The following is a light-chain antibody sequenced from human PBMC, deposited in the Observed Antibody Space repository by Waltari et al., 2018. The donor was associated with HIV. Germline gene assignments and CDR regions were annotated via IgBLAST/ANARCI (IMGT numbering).Light chain of an antibody. V-gene: IGKV3-15*01. J-gene: IGKJ5*01. CDR1: QSVSSN. CDR3: QQYNDWTPVT. CDR2: GAS. Sequence: EIVMTQSPATLSVSPGERATLSCRASQSVSSNLAWYQQKPGQAPRLLIYGASTRATGIPARFSGSGSGTEFTLTISSLQSEDSAVYYCQQYNDWTPVTFGQWTRLEIK.